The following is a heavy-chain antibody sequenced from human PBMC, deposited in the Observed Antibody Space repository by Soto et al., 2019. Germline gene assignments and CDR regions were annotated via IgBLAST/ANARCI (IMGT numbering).Heavy chain of an antibody. CDR1: GGSISSYY. V-gene: IGHV4-59*01. CDR3: ARVRHLAYCGGDCSNDYFDY. J-gene: IGHJ4*02. Sequence: SETLSLTCTVSGGSISSYYWSWIRQPPGKGLEWIGYIYYSGSTNYNPSLKSRVTISVDTSKNQFSLKLSSVTAADTAVYYCARVRHLAYCGGDCSNDYFDYWGQGTLVTVSS. D-gene: IGHD2-21*02. CDR2: IYYSGST.